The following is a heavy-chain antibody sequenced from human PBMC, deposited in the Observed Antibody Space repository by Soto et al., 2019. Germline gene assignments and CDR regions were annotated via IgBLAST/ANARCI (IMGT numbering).Heavy chain of an antibody. D-gene: IGHD1-1*01. CDR2: MSHSGGT. CDR3: ARVERGTATTVVDAFDI. Sequence: QVQLQQWGAGLLKRSETLSLTCAVYGGFVSSGSYYWSWIRQPPGKGLEWIGEMSHSGGTHFNPSLKSRVTISVDTSKNQFSLMMSSVTAADTALYYCARVERGTATTVVDAFDIWGPGTMVTVSS. V-gene: IGHV4-34*01. J-gene: IGHJ3*02. CDR1: GGFVSSGSYY.